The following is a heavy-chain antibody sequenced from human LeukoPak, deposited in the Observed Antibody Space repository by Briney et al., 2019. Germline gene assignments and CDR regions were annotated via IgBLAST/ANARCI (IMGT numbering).Heavy chain of an antibody. CDR3: ARRWNYGRNYYIDV. CDR2: INDSGTI. V-gene: IGHV4-34*01. Sequence: SETLSLTCAVYGGSFSNYYRSWIRQSPGKGREWIGEINDSGTINYNPSLMSRVTISVDKSKNQFSLKLSSATAADTAVYYCARRWNYGRNYYIDVWGKGATVSVSS. J-gene: IGHJ6*03. CDR1: GGSFSNYY. D-gene: IGHD1-7*01.